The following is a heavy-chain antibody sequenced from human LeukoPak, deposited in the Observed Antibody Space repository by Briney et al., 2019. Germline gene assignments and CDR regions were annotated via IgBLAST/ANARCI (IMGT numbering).Heavy chain of an antibody. V-gene: IGHV1-69*06. CDR2: IIPMFGTA. J-gene: IGHJ4*02. CDR3: ARDRYYDFWSGSHYFDY. CDR1: GYTFTSYG. D-gene: IGHD3-3*01. Sequence: SVKVSCKASGYTFTSYGISWVRQAAGQGLECMGVIIPMFGTANYAQKFQGRVTITADKSTTTAYMELSSLRSVDTAMYYCARDRYYDFWSGSHYFDYWGQGTLVTVSS.